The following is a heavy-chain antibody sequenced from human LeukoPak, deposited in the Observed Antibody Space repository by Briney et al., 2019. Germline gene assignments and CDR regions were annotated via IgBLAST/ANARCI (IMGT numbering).Heavy chain of an antibody. V-gene: IGHV1-69*13. J-gene: IGHJ3*02. CDR3: ARDGVGDFGAFDI. CDR1: GGTFSSYA. CDR2: IIPIFGTA. D-gene: IGHD3-10*01. Sequence: SVKVSCTASGGTFSSYAISWVRQAPGQGLEWMGGIIPIFGTANYAQKFQGRVTITADESTSTAYMELSSLRSEDTAVYYCARDGVGDFGAFDIWGQGPMVTVSS.